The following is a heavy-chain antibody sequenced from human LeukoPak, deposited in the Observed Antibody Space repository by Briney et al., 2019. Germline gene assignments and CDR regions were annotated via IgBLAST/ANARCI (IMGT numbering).Heavy chain of an antibody. D-gene: IGHD5-18*01. CDR2: INSDGSST. V-gene: IGHV3-74*01. CDR3: AVSGYSYGPGLDY. CDR1: GFTFSSYW. J-gene: IGHJ4*02. Sequence: QPGGSLRVSCAASGFTFSSYWMHWVRQAPGKGLVWVSRINSDGSSTSYADSVKGRFTISRDNAKNTLYLQMNSLRAEDTAVYYCAVSGYSYGPGLDYWGQGTLVTVSS.